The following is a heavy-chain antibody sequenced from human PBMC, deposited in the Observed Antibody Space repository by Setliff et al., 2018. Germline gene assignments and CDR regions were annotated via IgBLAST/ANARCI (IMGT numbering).Heavy chain of an antibody. V-gene: IGHV1-2*02. Sequence: ASVKVSCKASGYTFTDYHIHWVRQAPGQGLEWMGWSDPKSGAARYAQKFRGRVTLTRDTSITTIYMEMNSVTSDDTAVYYCARDPFLVRQFPYYMDVWGKGTTGTSP. CDR3: ARDPFLVRQFPYYMDV. D-gene: IGHD6-19*01. J-gene: IGHJ6*03. CDR1: GYTFTDYH. CDR2: SDPKSGAA.